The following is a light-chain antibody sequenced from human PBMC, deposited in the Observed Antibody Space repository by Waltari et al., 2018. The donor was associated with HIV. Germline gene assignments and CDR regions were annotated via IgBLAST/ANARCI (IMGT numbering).Light chain of an antibody. CDR2: DAA. Sequence: EIVLSQSPATLSLSPGERATLSCKASQSVSTLLAWYQQKPGQAPRLLIYDAANRATGIPARFSGSGSGTDVTLTISSLEPEDFAVYYCQQRTDWPPVLTFGGGTRVEI. CDR3: QQRTDWPPVLT. CDR1: QSVSTL. V-gene: IGKV3-11*01. J-gene: IGKJ4*01.